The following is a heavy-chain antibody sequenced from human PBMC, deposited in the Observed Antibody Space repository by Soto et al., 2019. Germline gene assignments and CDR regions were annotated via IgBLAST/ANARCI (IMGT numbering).Heavy chain of an antibody. CDR2: ISWNGGSI. CDR1: GFTFADYA. V-gene: IGHV3-9*01. J-gene: IGHJ4*02. Sequence: DVQLVESGGGLVQPGRSLRLSCAASGFTFADYAMHWVRQAPGKGLEWVSGISWNGGSIGYAGSVKGRFTISRDNAKNSLYLQMNSLRAEDTALYYCAKANEVLVTAYVDYWGPGTLVTVSS. CDR3: AKANEVLVTAYVDY. D-gene: IGHD2-21*02.